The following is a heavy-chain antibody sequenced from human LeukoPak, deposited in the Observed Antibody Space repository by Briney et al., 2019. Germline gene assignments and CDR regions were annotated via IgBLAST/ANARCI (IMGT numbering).Heavy chain of an antibody. J-gene: IGHJ5*02. CDR2: MNPNSGNT. Sequence: ASVKVSCKASGYTFTRYYMHWVRQAPGQGLEWMGWMNPNSGNTGYAQKFQGRVTITRNTSISTAYMELSSLRSEDTAVYYCARGQGHYDFWSGYYINWFDPWGQGTLVTVSS. D-gene: IGHD3-3*01. CDR1: GYTFTRYY. CDR3: ARGQGHYDFWSGYYINWFDP. V-gene: IGHV1-8*03.